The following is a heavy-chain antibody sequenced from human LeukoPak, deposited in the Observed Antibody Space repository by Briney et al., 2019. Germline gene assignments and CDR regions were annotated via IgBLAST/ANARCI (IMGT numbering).Heavy chain of an antibody. Sequence: GRSLRLPWAASGFTFSSYAMHWGRQAPGKGLEWVAVISYDGSNKYYADSVEGRLSIVRDNSKKKLCLQMNSLRAEDTAVYYCARVRAWLVRAGTIDYWGQGTLVTVSS. J-gene: IGHJ4*02. D-gene: IGHD1-1*01. CDR1: GFTFSSYA. CDR3: ARVRAWLVRAGTIDY. V-gene: IGHV3-30*04. CDR2: ISYDGSNK.